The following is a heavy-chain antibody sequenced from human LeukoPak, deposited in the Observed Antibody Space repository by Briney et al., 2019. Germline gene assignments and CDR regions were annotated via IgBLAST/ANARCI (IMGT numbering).Heavy chain of an antibody. J-gene: IGHJ5*02. CDR2: INHSGST. CDR3: ARGPRSSGWYPLTWFDP. Sequence: PSETLSLTCAVYGGSFSGYYWSWIRQPPGKGLEWIGEINHSGSTNYNPSLKSRVTISVDTSKNQFSLKLSSVTAADTAVYYCARGPRSSGWYPLTWFDPWGQGTLVTVSS. V-gene: IGHV4-34*01. CDR1: GGSFSGYY. D-gene: IGHD6-19*01.